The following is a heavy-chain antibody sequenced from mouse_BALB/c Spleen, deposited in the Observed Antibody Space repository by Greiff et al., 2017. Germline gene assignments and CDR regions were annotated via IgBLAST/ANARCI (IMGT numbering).Heavy chain of an antibody. J-gene: IGHJ2*01. CDR2: IDPENGDT. D-gene: IGHD1-1*01. CDR3: KGYYGSSGY. V-gene: IGHV14-4*02. Sequence: VQLQQSGAELVRSGASVKLSCTAPGFNIKDYYMHWVKQRPEQGLEWIGWIDPENGDTEYAPKFQGKATMTADTSSNTAYLQLSSLTSEDTAVYYCKGYYGSSGYWGQGTTLTVSS. CDR1: GFNIKDYY.